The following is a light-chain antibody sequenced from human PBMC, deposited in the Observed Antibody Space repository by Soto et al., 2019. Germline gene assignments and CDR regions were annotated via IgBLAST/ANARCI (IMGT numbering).Light chain of an antibody. J-gene: IGLJ1*01. CDR3: SSYAGSKNRYV. CDR1: SSDVGGYNF. Sequence: QSALTQPPSASGSRGQSVTICCTGTSSDVGGYNFVSWYQQHPGKAPKVILYEVTKRPSGVPDRFSGSKSGNTASLTVSGLQTEDEAHYYCSSYAGSKNRYVFGTGTKLTVL. CDR2: EVT. V-gene: IGLV2-8*01.